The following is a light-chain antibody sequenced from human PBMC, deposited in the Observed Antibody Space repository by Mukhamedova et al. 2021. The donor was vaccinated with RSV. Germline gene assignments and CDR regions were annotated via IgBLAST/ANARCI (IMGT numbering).Light chain of an antibody. CDR1: SGSITSNY. Sequence: GSSGSITSNYVQWYQQRPGSAPTIVMYEDNQRPSGVPDRFSGSIDSSATSASLTISGLKTEDEADYFCQSSDINNLWVIGGGTKLT. CDR3: QSSDINNLWV. CDR2: EDN. J-gene: IGLJ3*02. V-gene: IGLV6-57*02.